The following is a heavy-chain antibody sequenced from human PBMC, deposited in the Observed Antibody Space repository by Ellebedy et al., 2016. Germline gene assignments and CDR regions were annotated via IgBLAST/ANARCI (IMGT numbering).Heavy chain of an antibody. J-gene: IGHJ4*02. CDR3: AKGAAAGTSFVDY. D-gene: IGHD6-13*01. CDR2: VWSDGSNK. CDR1: GYTFSNHA. Sequence: GESLKISCEPSGYTFSNHAIHWVRQAPGKGLEWVAQVWSDGSNKYYADSVKGRFTISRDNSKNTLYLQMNSLRAEDTAVYYCAKGAAAGTSFVDYWGQGTLVTVSS. V-gene: IGHV3-33*06.